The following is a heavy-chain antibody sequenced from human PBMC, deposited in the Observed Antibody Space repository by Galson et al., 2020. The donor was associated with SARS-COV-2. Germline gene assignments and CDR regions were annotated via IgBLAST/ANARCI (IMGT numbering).Heavy chain of an antibody. V-gene: IGHV3-48*04. Sequence: GGSLSLSCAASGFTFSSYTMNWVRQATEKGLEFVAYIRSSGGTIYYADSVKGRFTISRDNAKNSLYLQLNSLRGEEAAVYYCARERLEYWGQVALVAVS. D-gene: IGHD1-1*01. J-gene: IGHJ4*02. CDR2: IRSSGGTI. CDR3: ARERLEY. CDR1: GFTFSSYT.